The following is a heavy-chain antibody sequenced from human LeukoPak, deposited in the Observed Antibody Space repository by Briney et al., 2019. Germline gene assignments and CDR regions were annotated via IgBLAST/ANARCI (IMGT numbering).Heavy chain of an antibody. Sequence: SETLSLTCTVSGGSISSSSYYWGWIRQPPGKGLEWIGSIYYSGSTYYNPSLKSRVTISVDTSKNQFSLKLSSMTAADTAVYYCARDIAARPIIDWGQGTLVTVSS. CDR2: IYYSGST. CDR3: ARDIAARPIID. CDR1: GGSISSSSYY. D-gene: IGHD6-6*01. J-gene: IGHJ4*02. V-gene: IGHV4-39*07.